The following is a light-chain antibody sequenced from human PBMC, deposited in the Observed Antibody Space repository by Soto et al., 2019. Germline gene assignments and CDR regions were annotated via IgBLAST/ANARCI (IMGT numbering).Light chain of an antibody. V-gene: IGKV1-5*03. CDR1: QSISTW. J-gene: IGKJ1*01. CDR2: KAS. Sequence: DIQMTQSPSTLSASVGDRVTITCRASQSISTWLAWYQQKAGKAPKLLIYKASILESGVPSRFSGSGSGTEFTLTISCLQPDDFATYYCQQYSTYWTFGQGTKVEIK. CDR3: QQYSTYWT.